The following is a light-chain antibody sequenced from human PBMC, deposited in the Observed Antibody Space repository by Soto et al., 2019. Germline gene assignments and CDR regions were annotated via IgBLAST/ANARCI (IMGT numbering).Light chain of an antibody. Sequence: DIQMTQSPSTLSGSVGDRVTITCRASQTISSWLAWYQQKQGKDTKILIYGASNLQSGVPQRVSGSGYGTDVTLAISRLQPEESATDYGLQDINYTWTFGQGTKVDI. J-gene: IGKJ1*01. V-gene: IGKV1-5*01. CDR3: LQDINYTWT. CDR2: GAS. CDR1: QTISSW.